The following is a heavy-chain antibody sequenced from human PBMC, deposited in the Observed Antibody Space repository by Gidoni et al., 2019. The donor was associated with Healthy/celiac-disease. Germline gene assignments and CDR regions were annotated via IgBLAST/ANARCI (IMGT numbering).Heavy chain of an antibody. CDR3: ARETWGP. CDR1: GFPFSSYA. D-gene: IGHD3-16*01. CDR2: ISYDGSNK. V-gene: IGHV3-30-3*01. Sequence: QVQLVASGGGVVQPGRSLRLSCAASGFPFSSYAMHWVRQAPGKGLEWVAVISYDGSNKYYADSVKGRFTISRDNSKNTLYLQMNSLRAEDTAVYYCARETWGPWGQGTLVTVSS. J-gene: IGHJ5*02.